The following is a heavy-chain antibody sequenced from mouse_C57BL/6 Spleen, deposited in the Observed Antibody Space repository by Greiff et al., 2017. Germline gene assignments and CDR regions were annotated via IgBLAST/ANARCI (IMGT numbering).Heavy chain of an antibody. V-gene: IGHV1-19*01. CDR2: INPYNGGT. D-gene: IGHD2-5*01. CDR1: GYTFTDYY. CDR3: ARWDYSKGYYAMDY. Sequence: EVQLQQSGPVLVKPGASVKMSCKASGYTFTDYYMNWVKQSHGKSLEWIGVINPYNGGTSYNQKFKGKATLTVDKSSSTAYMELNSLTSEDSAVYYCARWDYSKGYYAMDYWGQGTSVTVSS. J-gene: IGHJ4*01.